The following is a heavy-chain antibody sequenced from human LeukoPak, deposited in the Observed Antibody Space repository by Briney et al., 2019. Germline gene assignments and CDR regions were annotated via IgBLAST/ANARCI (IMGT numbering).Heavy chain of an antibody. CDR2: ISLDSGGT. Sequence: GASVKVSCKASGHTFTGYYMHWVRQAPGQGLEWMGWISLDSGGTNSAQKFQGRVTMTRDTPISTAYMDLSSLRSDDTAVYYCAGTYSSSSVFDYWGPGTLVTVSS. CDR1: GHTFTGYY. D-gene: IGHD6-6*01. CDR3: AGTYSSSSVFDY. J-gene: IGHJ4*02. V-gene: IGHV1-2*02.